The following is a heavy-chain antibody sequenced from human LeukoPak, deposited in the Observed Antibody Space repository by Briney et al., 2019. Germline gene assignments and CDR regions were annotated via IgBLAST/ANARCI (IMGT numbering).Heavy chain of an antibody. J-gene: IGHJ6*02. Sequence: PETLFLTCTAAGGSISSYYWSWIRQPPGRGLVGIGYIYYSGSTNSNPSIKSQVSISVDRSKNQFSLYLSSVTATDTAVDFCARGFYGSGDSYYYGMDASGEGTTVTV. CDR3: ARGFYGSGDSYYYGMDA. D-gene: IGHD3-10*01. CDR1: GGSISSYY. CDR2: IYYSGST. V-gene: IGHV4-59*08.